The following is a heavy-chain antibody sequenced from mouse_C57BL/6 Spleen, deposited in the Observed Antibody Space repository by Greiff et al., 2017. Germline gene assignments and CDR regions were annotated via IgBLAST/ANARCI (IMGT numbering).Heavy chain of an antibody. Sequence: VQLQQPGAELVMPGASVKLSCKASGYTFTSYWMHWVKQRPGQGLEWIGEIDPSDSYTNYNQKFKGKSTLTVDKSSSTAYMQLSSLTSEDSAVYYCARGYDGYPYYFDYWGQGTTLTVSS. J-gene: IGHJ2*01. D-gene: IGHD2-3*01. CDR3: ARGYDGYPYYFDY. V-gene: IGHV1-69*01. CDR1: GYTFTSYW. CDR2: IDPSDSYT.